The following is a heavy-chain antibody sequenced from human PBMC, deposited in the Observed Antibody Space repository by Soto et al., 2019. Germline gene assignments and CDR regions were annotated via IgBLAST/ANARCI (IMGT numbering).Heavy chain of an antibody. CDR2: INHSGKT. V-gene: IGHV4-34*01. CDR1: GGSFSGWY. Sequence: SETLSLTCAVYGGSFSGWYCSWIRQPPGMGLEWIGEINHSGKTNYNPSLKSRVTISVDTSKNQFSLKVTSVTAADTAVYCCVRYGYGDFSEDWGQGTLVTVSS. J-gene: IGHJ4*02. D-gene: IGHD4-17*01. CDR3: VRYGYGDFSED.